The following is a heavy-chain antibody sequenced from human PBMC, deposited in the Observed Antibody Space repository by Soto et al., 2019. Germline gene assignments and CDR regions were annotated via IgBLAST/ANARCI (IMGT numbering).Heavy chain of an antibody. J-gene: IGHJ4*02. CDR3: ARDSWLQGQITSLDY. Sequence: QVQLVESGGGVVQSGGSLRLSCAASGFTFSGHGMHWVRQAPGKGLEWVALIWLDGSKPDYADSVKGRFTISRDNSKNTLFLQMNSLRVDDTAVYFCARDSWLQGQITSLDYWGQGTLVTVSS. D-gene: IGHD6-19*01. CDR2: IWLDGSKP. V-gene: IGHV3-33*01. CDR1: GFTFSGHG.